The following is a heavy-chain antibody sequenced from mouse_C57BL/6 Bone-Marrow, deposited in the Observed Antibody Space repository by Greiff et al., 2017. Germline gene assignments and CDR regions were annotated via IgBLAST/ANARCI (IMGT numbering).Heavy chain of an antibody. V-gene: IGHV1-69*01. CDR3: ARDYYGSSGAMDY. D-gene: IGHD1-1*01. CDR1: GYTFTSYW. CDR2: IDPSDCYT. Sequence: QVQLQQPGAELVMPGASVKLSCKASGYTFTSYWMHWVKQRPGQGLEWIGEIDPSDCYTNYNQKFKGKSTLTVDKSSSTAYMQLSSLTSEDSAVYYCARDYYGSSGAMDYWGQGTSVTVSS. J-gene: IGHJ4*01.